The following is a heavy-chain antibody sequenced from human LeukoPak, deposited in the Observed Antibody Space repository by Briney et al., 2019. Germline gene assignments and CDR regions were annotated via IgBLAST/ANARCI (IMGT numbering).Heavy chain of an antibody. CDR1: GGSISGYY. V-gene: IGHV4-4*07. J-gene: IGHJ4*02. CDR3: ATWGEQQLVRVDY. Sequence: PSETLSLTCTVPGGSISGYYWNWIRQPAGKGLEWIGRIFHSGSTNYNPSLNSRVTMSVDTSKNQFSLKLSSVTGADTAGYYCATWGEQQLVRVDYWGQGTLVTVSS. CDR2: IFHSGST. D-gene: IGHD6-13*01.